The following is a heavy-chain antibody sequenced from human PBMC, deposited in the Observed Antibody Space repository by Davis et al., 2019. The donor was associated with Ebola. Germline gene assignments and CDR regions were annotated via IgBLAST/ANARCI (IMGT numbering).Heavy chain of an antibody. J-gene: IGHJ4*02. CDR2: ISYDGSNK. D-gene: IGHD3-22*01. V-gene: IGHV3-30*18. Sequence: GESLKISCAASGFTFNIFDMHWVRQAPGKGLEWVAVISYDGSNKYYADSVKGRFTISRDNSKNALYLQMFSLRAEDTALYYCAKDYYDSSGRYFDYWGQGTLVTVSS. CDR3: AKDYYDSSGRYFDY. CDR1: GFTFNIFD.